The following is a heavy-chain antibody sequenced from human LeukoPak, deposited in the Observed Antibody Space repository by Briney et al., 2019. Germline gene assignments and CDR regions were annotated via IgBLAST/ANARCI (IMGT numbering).Heavy chain of an antibody. J-gene: IGHJ4*02. D-gene: IGHD6-13*01. CDR2: INHSGST. Sequence: SETLSLTCAVYGGSFSGYYWSWIRQPPGKGLEWIGKINHSGSTNYNPSLKSRVTISVDTSKNQFSLKLSSVTAADMAVYYCARGGGIAAAGIGYWGQGTLVTVSS. CDR1: GGSFSGYY. V-gene: IGHV4-34*01. CDR3: ARGGGIAAAGIGY.